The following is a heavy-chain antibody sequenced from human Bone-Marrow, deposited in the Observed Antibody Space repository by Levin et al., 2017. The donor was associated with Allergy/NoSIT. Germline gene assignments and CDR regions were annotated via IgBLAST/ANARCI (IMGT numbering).Heavy chain of an antibody. Sequence: GGSLRLSCAASGFTFSSYAMTWVRQAPGKGLEWVSTISGSGSSGNIYYAASVEGRFTISRDNSKRTLYLQMNSLRAEDTAVYYCVHSPHVRLLGVFDSWGQGTLVTVSS. CDR1: GFTFSSYA. V-gene: IGHV3-23*01. CDR2: ISGSGSSGNI. J-gene: IGHJ4*02. CDR3: VHSPHVRLLGVFDS. D-gene: IGHD5-12*01.